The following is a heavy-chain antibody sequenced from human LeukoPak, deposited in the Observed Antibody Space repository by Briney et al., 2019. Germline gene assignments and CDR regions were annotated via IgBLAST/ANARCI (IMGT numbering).Heavy chain of an antibody. V-gene: IGHV4-59*01. CDR3: ARGCYDILTSDAFDI. CDR1: GGSISSYY. CDR2: IYYSGST. D-gene: IGHD3-9*01. Sequence: PSETLSLTCTVSGGSISSYYWSWIRQPPGKGLEWIGYIYYSGSTNYNPSLKSRVTISVDTSKNQFSLKLSSVTAADTAVYYCARGCYDILTSDAFDIWGQGTMVTVSS. J-gene: IGHJ3*02.